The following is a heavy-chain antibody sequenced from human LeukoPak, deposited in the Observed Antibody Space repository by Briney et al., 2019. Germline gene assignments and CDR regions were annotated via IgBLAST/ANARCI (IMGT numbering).Heavy chain of an antibody. V-gene: IGHV3-48*01. CDR1: GFPFSSYS. Sequence: PGGSLRLSCVASGFPFSSYSMNWVRQAPGQGLEWIAYVSATGSAIFYSDSVKGRFAISRDNAKNSLYLQMNSLRAEDTAVYYCAKDASTVTVSWFDLWGQGTLVTVSS. CDR3: AKDASTVTVSWFDL. D-gene: IGHD4-17*01. CDR2: VSATGSAI. J-gene: IGHJ5*02.